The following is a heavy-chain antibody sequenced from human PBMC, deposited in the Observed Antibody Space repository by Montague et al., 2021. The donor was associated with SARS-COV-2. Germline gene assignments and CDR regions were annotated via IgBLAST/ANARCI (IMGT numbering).Heavy chain of an antibody. V-gene: IGHV4-4*02. CDR3: AKDVSLSVAALDS. J-gene: IGHJ4*02. D-gene: IGHD6-19*01. CDR1: GGSIKTYVW. CDR2: ILHSGTA. Sequence: SETLSLTCAVSGGSIKTYVWWSWVRQAPGKGLEWLGEILHSGTANHNPSLKSRVTISVDKSRNEFSLKLSSLTAADTAVCFCAKDVSLSVAALDSWGQGTLVTVSS.